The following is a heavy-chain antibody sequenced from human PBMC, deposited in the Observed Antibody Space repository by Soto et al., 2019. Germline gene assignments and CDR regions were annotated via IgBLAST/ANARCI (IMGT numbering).Heavy chain of an antibody. V-gene: IGHV1-69*13. Sequence: SVKVSCKASGGTFSSCAISWVRQAPGQGLEWMGGIIPIFGTANYAQKFQGRVTITADESTSTAYMELSSLRSEDTAVYYCARDKRAYYDSSGSSIDYWGQGTLVTVSS. CDR1: GGTFSSCA. CDR3: ARDKRAYYDSSGSSIDY. CDR2: IIPIFGTA. J-gene: IGHJ4*02. D-gene: IGHD3-22*01.